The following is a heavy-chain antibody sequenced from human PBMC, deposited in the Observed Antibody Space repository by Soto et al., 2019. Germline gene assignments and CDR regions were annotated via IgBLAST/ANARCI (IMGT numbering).Heavy chain of an antibody. Sequence: GASVKVSCKASGYTFTSYGISWVRQAPGQGLEWMGWISAYNGNTNHAQKLQGRVTMTTDTSTSTAYMELRSLRSDDTAVYYCARDRWLYFSTNRFDPWGQGTLVTVSS. D-gene: IGHD2-15*01. J-gene: IGHJ5*02. CDR1: GYTFTSYG. CDR3: ARDRWLYFSTNRFDP. CDR2: ISAYNGNT. V-gene: IGHV1-18*01.